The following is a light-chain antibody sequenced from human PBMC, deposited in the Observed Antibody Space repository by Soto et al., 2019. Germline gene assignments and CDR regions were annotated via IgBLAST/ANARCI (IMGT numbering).Light chain of an antibody. V-gene: IGLV7-43*01. J-gene: IGLJ2*01. CDR2: STS. CDR1: TGAVTSGHY. Sequence: QAVVSQEPSLTVSPGGTGTLTCASSTGAVTSGHYPNWLQQKPGQAPRALVSSTSNKHSWTPARFSGSLLGGKAALTLSGVQPEGEAEYHCLLSYGGAVVFGGGTKLTVL. CDR3: LLSYGGAVV.